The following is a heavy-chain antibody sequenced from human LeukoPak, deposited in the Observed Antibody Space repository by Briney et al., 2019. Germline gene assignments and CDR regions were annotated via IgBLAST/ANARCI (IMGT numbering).Heavy chain of an antibody. J-gene: IGHJ4*03. CDR1: GESSFSSYY. CDR2: INHSGYT. V-gene: IGHV4-34*01. D-gene: IGHD1-1*01. CDR3: SRHAVGNDN. Sequence: PSETLSLTCTVYGESSFSSYYWSWIRQTPGGALEWIGEINHSGYTNYNPSLKSRVTLSIDTSKNQFSLRLNSVTAADTAVYYWSRHAVGNDNWGHGALCTVSS.